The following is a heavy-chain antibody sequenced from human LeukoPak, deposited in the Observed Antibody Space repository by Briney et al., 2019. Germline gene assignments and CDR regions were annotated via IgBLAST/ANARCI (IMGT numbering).Heavy chain of an antibody. CDR1: GFTFSSHG. Sequence: PGRSLRLSCAASGFTFSSHGIHWVRQAPGKGLEWVAVIWYDGTNKFYADSVKGRFTISRDNSKNTLFLQMNSLRADDTAVYYCAREKAGGFDLWGQGTLVTVSS. J-gene: IGHJ5*02. D-gene: IGHD1-26*01. CDR3: AREKAGGFDL. CDR2: IWYDGTNK. V-gene: IGHV3-33*01.